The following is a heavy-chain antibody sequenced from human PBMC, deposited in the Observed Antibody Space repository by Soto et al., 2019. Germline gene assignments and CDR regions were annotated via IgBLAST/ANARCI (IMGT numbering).Heavy chain of an antibody. Sequence: GGSLRLTCAASGFTFSDHYMDWVRQAPGKGLEWVGRTRNKANSYTTEYAASVKGRFTISRDDSKNSLYLQMNSLKTEDTAVYYCATQINRYCTNGVCYIGQDLDYWGQGTLVTVSS. V-gene: IGHV3-72*01. CDR1: GFTFSDHY. CDR3: ATQINRYCTNGVCYIGQDLDY. CDR2: TRNKANSYTT. D-gene: IGHD2-8*01. J-gene: IGHJ4*02.